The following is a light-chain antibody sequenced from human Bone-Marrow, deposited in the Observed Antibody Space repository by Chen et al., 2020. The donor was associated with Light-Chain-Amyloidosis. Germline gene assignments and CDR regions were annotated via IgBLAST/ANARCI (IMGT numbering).Light chain of an antibody. CDR2: RDT. CDR3: QSADSSGAYEVI. J-gene: IGLJ2*01. V-gene: IGLV3-25*03. Sequence: SYELTQPPSVSVSPGQTARITCSGDDLPTKYAYWYQQKPGQAPELVIHRDTERPAGISERVSGSRSGTTATVTISGVQAEDEADYDCQSADSSGAYEVIFGGGTKLTVL. CDR1: DLPTKY.